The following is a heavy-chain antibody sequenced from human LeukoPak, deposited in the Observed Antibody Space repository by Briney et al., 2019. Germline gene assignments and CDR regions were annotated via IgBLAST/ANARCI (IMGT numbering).Heavy chain of an antibody. D-gene: IGHD2-15*01. CDR2: INPSGGST. Sequence: GASMKVSCKASGYTFTSYRMHWVRQAPGQGLEWMGIINPSGGSTSYAQKFQGRVSMTRDTSTSTVYMELSSLRSEDTAVYYCARDVGVAVYYMDVWGKGTTVTVSS. CDR1: GYTFTSYR. V-gene: IGHV1-46*01. J-gene: IGHJ6*03. CDR3: ARDVGVAVYYMDV.